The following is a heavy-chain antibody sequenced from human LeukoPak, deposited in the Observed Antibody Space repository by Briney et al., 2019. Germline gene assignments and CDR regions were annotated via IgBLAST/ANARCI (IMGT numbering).Heavy chain of an antibody. CDR1: GYPISSGYY. Sequence: SETLSLTCAVSGYPISSGYYWGWIRQPPGKGLEWIGSIYHSGSTYYNPSLKSRVTISVDTSKNQFSLKLSSVTAADTAVYYCARRVGYFDYWGQGTLVTVSS. CDR3: ARRVGYFDY. V-gene: IGHV4-38-2*01. D-gene: IGHD1-26*01. CDR2: IYHSGST. J-gene: IGHJ4*02.